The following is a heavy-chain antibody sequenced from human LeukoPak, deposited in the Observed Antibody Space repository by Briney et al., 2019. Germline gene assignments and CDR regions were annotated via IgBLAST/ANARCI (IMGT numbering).Heavy chain of an antibody. CDR2: ISYDGSNK. CDR1: GFTFSSYG. Sequence: PGGSLRLSCAASGFTFSSYGMHWVRQAPGKGLEWVALISYDGSNKYYADSVKGRFTISRDNSKNTLYLQMNSLRAEDTAVYYCAKDRIAVAGTMTVQDYWGQGTLVTVSS. J-gene: IGHJ4*02. V-gene: IGHV3-30*18. D-gene: IGHD6-19*01. CDR3: AKDRIAVAGTMTVQDY.